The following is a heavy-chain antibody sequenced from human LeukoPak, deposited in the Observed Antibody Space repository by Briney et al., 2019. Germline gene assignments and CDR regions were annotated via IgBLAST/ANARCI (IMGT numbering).Heavy chain of an antibody. Sequence: SETLSLTCTVSGGSISSSSYYWSWIRQSPGKGLEWIGYIYYTGTSYNPSLKSRVTISADTSKNQFSLNLSSVTAADTAVYYCASRKLGNDYWGQGTLVTVSS. D-gene: IGHD7-27*01. J-gene: IGHJ4*02. V-gene: IGHV4-61*01. CDR2: IYYTGT. CDR3: ASRKLGNDY. CDR1: GGSISSSSYY.